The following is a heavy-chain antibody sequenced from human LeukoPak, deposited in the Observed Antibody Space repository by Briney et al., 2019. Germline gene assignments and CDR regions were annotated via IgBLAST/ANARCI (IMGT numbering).Heavy chain of an antibody. CDR1: GFTFSSYS. CDR2: ISSSSSYI. Sequence: GGSLRLSCAASGFTFSSYSMNWVHQAPGKGLEWVSSISSSSSYIYYADSVKGRFTISRDNAKNSLYLQMNSLRAEDTAVYYCARDSRWCSSTSCHIGYGMDVWGQGTTVTVSS. D-gene: IGHD2-2*02. CDR3: ARDSRWCSSTSCHIGYGMDV. V-gene: IGHV3-21*01. J-gene: IGHJ6*02.